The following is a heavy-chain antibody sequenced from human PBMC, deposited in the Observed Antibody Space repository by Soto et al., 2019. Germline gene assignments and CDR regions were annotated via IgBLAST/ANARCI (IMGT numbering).Heavy chain of an antibody. Sequence: QVQLVESGGGVVQPGRSLRLSCAASGFTFSSYALHWVRQAPGKGLQWMAVISSDGTTEYYADSVKGRFTISRDNSKNTLFLQMNSLRVEDAAVYYCVTVNYDYVWGSYRRRQVDYRGQGTLVTVSS. J-gene: IGHJ4*02. CDR3: VTVNYDYVWGSYRRRQVDY. CDR2: ISSDGTTE. V-gene: IGHV3-30-3*01. D-gene: IGHD3-16*02. CDR1: GFTFSSYA.